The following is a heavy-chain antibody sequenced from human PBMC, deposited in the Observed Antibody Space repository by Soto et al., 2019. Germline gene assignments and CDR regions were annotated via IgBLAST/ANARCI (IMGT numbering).Heavy chain of an antibody. V-gene: IGHV4-34*01. J-gene: IGHJ2*01. D-gene: IGHD6-13*01. CDR1: GGSFSGYY. Sequence: SKTLSLTCAVYGGSFSGYYWSWIRQPPGKGLEWIGEINHSGSTNYNPSLKSRVTISVDTSKNQFSLKLSSVTAADTAVYYCARAAIAAAGTDWYFDLWGRGTLVTVSS. CDR2: INHSGST. CDR3: ARAAIAAAGTDWYFDL.